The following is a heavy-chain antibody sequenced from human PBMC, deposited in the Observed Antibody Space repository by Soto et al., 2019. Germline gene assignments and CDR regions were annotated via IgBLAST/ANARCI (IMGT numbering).Heavy chain of an antibody. Sequence: SVKVSCKASGGTFSSYTISWVRQAPGQGLEWMGRIIPILGIANYAQKFQGRVTITADKSTSTAYMELSSLRSEDTAMYYCASSEYYDFWSGHYGMDVWGQGTTVTVSS. V-gene: IGHV1-69*02. CDR2: IIPILGIA. J-gene: IGHJ6*02. CDR1: GGTFSSYT. D-gene: IGHD3-3*01. CDR3: ASSEYYDFWSGHYGMDV.